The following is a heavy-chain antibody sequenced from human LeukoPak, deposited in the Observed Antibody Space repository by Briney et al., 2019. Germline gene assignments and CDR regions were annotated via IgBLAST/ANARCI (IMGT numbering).Heavy chain of an antibody. CDR2: IYTSGST. CDR3: ARDRDYYDSSGFDY. V-gene: IGHV4-4*07. D-gene: IGHD3-22*01. Sequence: SETLSLTCTVSGGSICSYYWSWIRQPAGKGLEWIGRIYTSGSTNYNPSLKSRVTMSVDTSKNQFSLKLSSVTAADTAVYYCARDRDYYDSSGFDYWGQGTLVTVSS. CDR1: GGSICSYY. J-gene: IGHJ4*02.